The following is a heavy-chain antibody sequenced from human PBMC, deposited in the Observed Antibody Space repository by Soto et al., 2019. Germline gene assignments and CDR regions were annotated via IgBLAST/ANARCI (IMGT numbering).Heavy chain of an antibody. CDR1: AFTFSHYG. J-gene: IGHJ6*02. D-gene: IGHD1-1*01. CDR2: IWHHGRNK. CDR3: VSDETQLERRPSYGKDV. V-gene: IGHV3-33*01. Sequence: QMQLEESGGGVVQPGRSLRLSCVASAFTFSHYGMHWVRQAPGKGLEWVAVIWHHGRNKYYADSVKGRFTISRDNARNTLYLQMDSLRGEDTGVYYCVSDETQLERRPSYGKDVWGRGTTVIVSS.